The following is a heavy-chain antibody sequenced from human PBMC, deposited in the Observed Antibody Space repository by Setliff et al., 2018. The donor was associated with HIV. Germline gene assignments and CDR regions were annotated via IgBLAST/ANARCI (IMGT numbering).Heavy chain of an antibody. J-gene: IGHJ4*02. CDR3: ARQRGDSRIDL. CDR1: GFTFNNHA. D-gene: IGHD2-21*01. Sequence: PGGSLRLSCAASGFTFNNHAIHWVRQAPGKGLEWVAVISSDGSRKEFVDSVKGRFTISRDSSKDTVSLEMDSLRGEDTGIYYCARQRGDSRIDLWGQGTLVTVSS. V-gene: IGHV3-30*04. CDR2: ISSDGSRK.